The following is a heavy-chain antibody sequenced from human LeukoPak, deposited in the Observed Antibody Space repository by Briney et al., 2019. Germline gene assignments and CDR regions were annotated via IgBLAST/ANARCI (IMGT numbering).Heavy chain of an antibody. CDR3: AKVGTDSVWQWDY. J-gene: IGHJ4*02. CDR1: GFTFSTYW. Sequence: LPGGSLRLSCAVSGFTFSTYWMSWVRQAPGKGLEWVANIKQDGSEKYHVDSVKGRFTISRDNAKNSLYLQMNSLRAEDTAVYYCAKVGTDSVWQWDYWGQGTLVTVSS. V-gene: IGHV3-7*01. CDR2: IKQDGSEK. D-gene: IGHD2-21*02.